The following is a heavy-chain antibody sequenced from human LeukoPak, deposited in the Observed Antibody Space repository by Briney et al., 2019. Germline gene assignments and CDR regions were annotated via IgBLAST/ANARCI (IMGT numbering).Heavy chain of an antibody. CDR3: AVPYSSGWNDAFDI. Sequence: GGSLRLSCAASGFSLSNYWMDWVRQAPGKGLEWVSAISGSGGSTYYADSVKGRFTISRDNSKNTLYLQMNSLRAEDTAVYYCAVPYSSGWNDAFDIWGQGTMVTVSS. J-gene: IGHJ3*02. CDR2: ISGSGGST. V-gene: IGHV3-23*01. CDR1: GFSLSNYW. D-gene: IGHD6-19*01.